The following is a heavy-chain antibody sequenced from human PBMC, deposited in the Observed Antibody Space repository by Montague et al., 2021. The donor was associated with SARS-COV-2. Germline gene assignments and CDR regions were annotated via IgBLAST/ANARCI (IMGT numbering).Heavy chain of an antibody. J-gene: IGHJ1*01. D-gene: IGHD1-26*01. Sequence: SETLSLTCTVSGGSLSSYYWSWIRQPPGKGLEWIGYIYYSGSTNYNPSLKSKVTISVDTSKNQFSLNVSSVTAADTTVYYFERHVSGSLTHFHHWGQGSLVTVSS. CDR3: ERHVSGSLTHFHH. CDR2: IYYSGST. V-gene: IGHV4-59*08. CDR1: GGSLSSYY.